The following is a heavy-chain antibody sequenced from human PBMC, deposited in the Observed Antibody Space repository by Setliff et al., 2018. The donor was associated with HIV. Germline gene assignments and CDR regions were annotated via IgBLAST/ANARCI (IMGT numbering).Heavy chain of an antibody. V-gene: IGHV1-69*05. D-gene: IGHD3-10*01. CDR3: ARAGGLRMDRGVVSDY. CDR2: IIPIFGTA. Sequence: SVKVSCKASGGSFSSYAISWVRQAPGQGLEWMGGIIPIFGTAKYAQKFQGRVTITTDESTSTAYMELSSLGSEDTAVYYCARAGGLRMDRGVVSDYWGQGTLVTVSS. J-gene: IGHJ4*02. CDR1: GGSFSSYA.